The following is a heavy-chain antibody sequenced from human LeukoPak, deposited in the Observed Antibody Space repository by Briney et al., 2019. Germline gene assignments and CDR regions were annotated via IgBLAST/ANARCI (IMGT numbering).Heavy chain of an antibody. Sequence: KPSETLSLTCTVSGRSVSSNSYYWAWIRQPPGKALEWIGTVHHDGSSYYDTSLKSRLTISADTSKNQLSLRLNFVTAADTAVYYCARHYCTGGPCYLDYWGQGTLVTVSS. CDR2: VHHDGSS. D-gene: IGHD2-8*02. CDR1: GRSVSSNSYY. V-gene: IGHV4-39*01. CDR3: ARHYCTGGPCYLDY. J-gene: IGHJ4*02.